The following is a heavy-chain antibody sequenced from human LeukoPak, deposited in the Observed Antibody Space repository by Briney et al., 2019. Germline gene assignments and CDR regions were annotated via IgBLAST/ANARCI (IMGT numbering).Heavy chain of an antibody. CDR3: TTDLRRYYAFDI. J-gene: IGHJ3*02. CDR2: FDPEDGET. Sequence: GASVKVSCKVSGYTLTEFSMHWVRQAPGKGLEWMGGFDPEDGETIYAQKFQGRVTMTEDTSTDTAYMELSSLRSEDTAVYYCTTDLRRYYAFDIWGQGTMVTVSS. V-gene: IGHV1-24*01. D-gene: IGHD1-1*01. CDR1: GYTLTEFS.